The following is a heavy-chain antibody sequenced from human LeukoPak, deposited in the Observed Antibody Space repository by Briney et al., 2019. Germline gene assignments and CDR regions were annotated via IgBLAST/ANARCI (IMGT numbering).Heavy chain of an antibody. CDR1: GFTFSSYS. D-gene: IGHD3-16*01. CDR3: ASVRGHLGGY. J-gene: IGHJ4*02. CDR2: ISSSSSYI. V-gene: IGHV3-21*01. Sequence: GGSLRLSCAASGFTFSSYSMNWVRQAPGKGLEWVSSISSSSSYIYYADSVKGRFTISRDNARNSLYLQMNSLRAEDTAVYYCASVRGHLGGYWGQGTLVTVSS.